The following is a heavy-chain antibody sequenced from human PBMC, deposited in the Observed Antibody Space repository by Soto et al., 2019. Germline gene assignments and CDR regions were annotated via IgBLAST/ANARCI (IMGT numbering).Heavy chain of an antibody. J-gene: IGHJ6*02. Sequence: GGSLRLSCAASGFTFSSYGMHWVRQAPGKGLEWVAVISYDGSNKYYADSVKGRFTISRDNSKNTLYLQMNSLRAEDTAVYYCAKARHYYYYGMDVWGQGTTVTVSS. CDR1: GFTFSSYG. CDR2: ISYDGSNK. CDR3: AKARHYYYYGMDV. V-gene: IGHV3-30*18.